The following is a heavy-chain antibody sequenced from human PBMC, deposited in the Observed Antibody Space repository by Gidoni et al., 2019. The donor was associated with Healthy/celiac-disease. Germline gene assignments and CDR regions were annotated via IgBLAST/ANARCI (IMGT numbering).Heavy chain of an antibody. CDR3: ARRRRAIAAAGTPALLEEPHDAFDI. V-gene: IGHV3-21*01. CDR1: GFTFSSYS. CDR2: ISSSSSYI. Sequence: EVQLVESGGGLVKPGGSLRLSCAASGFTFSSYSMNWVRQAPGKGLEWVSSISSSSSYIYYADSVKGRFTISRDNAKNSLYLQMNSLRAEDTAVYYCARRRRAIAAAGTPALLEEPHDAFDIWGQGTMVTVSS. D-gene: IGHD6-13*01. J-gene: IGHJ3*02.